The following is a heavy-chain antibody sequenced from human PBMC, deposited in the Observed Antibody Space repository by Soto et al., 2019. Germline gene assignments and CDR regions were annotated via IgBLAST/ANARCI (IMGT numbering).Heavy chain of an antibody. CDR2: ISSSGTTI. CDR1: RFRCSDYY. Sequence: GGSLRLSCEASRFRCSDYYMSWVREAPGKGLEWVSFISSSGTTIYYADSVKGRFTISRDNAKNSLFLQMNSLRVEDTAVYYCASSEGNYYYYGMDVWGQGATVTVSS. V-gene: IGHV3-11*01. CDR3: ASSEGNYYYYGMDV. J-gene: IGHJ6*02.